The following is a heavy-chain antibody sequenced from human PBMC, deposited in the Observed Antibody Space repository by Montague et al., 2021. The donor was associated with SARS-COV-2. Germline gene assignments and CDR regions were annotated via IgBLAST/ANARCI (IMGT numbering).Heavy chain of an antibody. Sequence: SETLSLTCTVSGDSVKTNLYYWGWIRQPPGKGLEGIGNIYYTGTTNYNPSLKSRVTMSVDTSKNQFSLKLTSVTAAATAVYYCANADRCSSGSCYSPFDSWGQGTLVTVSS. CDR2: IYYTGTT. CDR3: ANADRCSSGSCYSPFDS. V-gene: IGHV4-39*01. CDR1: GDSVKTNLYY. J-gene: IGHJ4*02. D-gene: IGHD2-15*01.